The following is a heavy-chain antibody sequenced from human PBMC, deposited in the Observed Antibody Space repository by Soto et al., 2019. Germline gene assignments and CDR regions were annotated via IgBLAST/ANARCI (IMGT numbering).Heavy chain of an antibody. Sequence: GASVKVSCKSSGGTFSSYTISCVRQAPGQGLEWMGRIIPILGIANYAQKFQGRVTITADKSTTTAYMELSSLSSEDTAVYYCARDSGYSYGPVDYWGQGTLVTVSS. V-gene: IGHV1-69*04. CDR2: IIPILGIA. J-gene: IGHJ4*02. D-gene: IGHD5-18*01. CDR1: GGTFSSYT. CDR3: ARDSGYSYGPVDY.